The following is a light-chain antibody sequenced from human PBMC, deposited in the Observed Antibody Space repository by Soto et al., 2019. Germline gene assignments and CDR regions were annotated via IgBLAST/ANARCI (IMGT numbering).Light chain of an antibody. CDR1: SSNIGSNY. Sequence: QSVLTQPPSASGTPGQRVTISCSGSSSNIGSNYVYWYQQLPGTAPKLLIYRNSQRPSGVPDRFSGSKSGTSAPLAISGLRSEDEADYYCAAWDDSLSGYVFGTGTKVTVL. J-gene: IGLJ1*01. CDR2: RNS. CDR3: AAWDDSLSGYV. V-gene: IGLV1-47*01.